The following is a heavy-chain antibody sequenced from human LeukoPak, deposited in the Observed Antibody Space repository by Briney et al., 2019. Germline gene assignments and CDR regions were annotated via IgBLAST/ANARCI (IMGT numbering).Heavy chain of an antibody. Sequence: SETLSLTCAVYGGSFSGYYWSWIRQPPGKGLEWIGEINHSGSTNYNPSLKSRVTISVDTSKNQFSLKLSSVTAADTAVYYCARLPKKLRWYLYYFDYWGQGTLVTVSS. V-gene: IGHV4-34*01. D-gene: IGHD4-23*01. CDR3: ARLPKKLRWYLYYFDY. CDR2: INHSGST. CDR1: GGSFSGYY. J-gene: IGHJ4*02.